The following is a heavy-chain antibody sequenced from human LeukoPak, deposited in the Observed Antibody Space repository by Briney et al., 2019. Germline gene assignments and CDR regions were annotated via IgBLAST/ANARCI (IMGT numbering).Heavy chain of an antibody. CDR3: ARAPYGDYGSHDY. D-gene: IGHD4-17*01. CDR2: IKQDGSEK. Sequence: GGSLRLSCAASGLTFSSYWMSWVRQAPGKGLEWVAYIKQDGSEKYYVDSVKGRFTISRDNAKNSLYLQMNSLRAEDTAVYYCARAPYGDYGSHDYWGQGTLVTVSS. V-gene: IGHV3-7*01. J-gene: IGHJ4*02. CDR1: GLTFSSYW.